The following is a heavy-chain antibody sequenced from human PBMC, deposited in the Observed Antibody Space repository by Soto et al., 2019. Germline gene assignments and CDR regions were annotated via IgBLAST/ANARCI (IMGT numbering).Heavy chain of an antibody. CDR2: IYTGDSDT. D-gene: IGHD2-15*01. Sequence: PGEALKITWKGSGYSFTSYWIGWVRQMPGKGLELMVIIYTGDSDTRYSPSFQGKVTISAYKSISTAYLQWSSLKASDTAMYYCARMVGGSSAIYWFHXWGQGTLVTVSX. J-gene: IGHJ5*02. V-gene: IGHV5-51*01. CDR3: ARMVGGSSAIYWFHX. CDR1: GYSFTSYW.